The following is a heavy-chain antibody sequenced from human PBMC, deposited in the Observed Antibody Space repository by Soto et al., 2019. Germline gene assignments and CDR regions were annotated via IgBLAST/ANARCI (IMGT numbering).Heavy chain of an antibody. D-gene: IGHD1-1*01. CDR1: GFTFSSYA. J-gene: IGHJ4*02. CDR2: ISGSGGST. Sequence: PGGSLRLSCAASGFTFSSYAMSWVRQAPGKGLEWVSAISGSGGSTYYADSVKGRFTISRDDSKNTLYLQMNSLKTEDTAVYYCTTVPGTNPYWGQGTLVTVSS. V-gene: IGHV3-23*01. CDR3: TTVPGTNPY.